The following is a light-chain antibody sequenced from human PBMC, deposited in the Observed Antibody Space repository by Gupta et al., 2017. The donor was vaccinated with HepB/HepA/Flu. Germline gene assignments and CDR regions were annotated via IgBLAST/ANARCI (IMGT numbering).Light chain of an antibody. CDR3: QQGSR. V-gene: IGKV1-5*03. CDR2: KAS. Sequence: DIKLTQSPSTLSASVGDRVTITCRASQSVSSWLAWYQQKPGKAPKLLIYKASSLESGGPPRFSGSGSGPEFTLTISSLQADDFATYYCQQGSRFGQGTKLESK. CDR1: QSVSSW. J-gene: IGKJ2*04.